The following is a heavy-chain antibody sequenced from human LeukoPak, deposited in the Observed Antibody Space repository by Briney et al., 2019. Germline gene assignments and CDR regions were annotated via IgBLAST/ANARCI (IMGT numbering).Heavy chain of an antibody. J-gene: IGHJ6*03. Sequence: GGSLRLSCAASGFTFDDYGMSWVRQAPGKGLEWVSGINWNGGSTGYADSVKGRFTIFRDNAKNSLYLQVNSMRAEDTAFYYCARGGGYADYYMDVWGKGTTVTVSS. CDR2: INWNGGST. D-gene: IGHD5-12*01. V-gene: IGHV3-20*04. CDR1: GFTFDDYG. CDR3: ARGGGYADYYMDV.